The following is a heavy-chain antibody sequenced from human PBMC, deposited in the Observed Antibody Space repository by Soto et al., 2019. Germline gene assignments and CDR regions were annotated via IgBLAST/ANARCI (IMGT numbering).Heavy chain of an antibody. CDR3: ARGGFVSSGWYSHLNWFGP. D-gene: IGHD6-19*01. V-gene: IGHV4-59*01. Sequence: QVQLQESGPGLVKPSETLSLTCTVSGGSISSYYWSWIRQPPGKGLEWIGYIYYSGSTNYNPSLQSRGTISVDTSKNQFSLKLSSVTAADTAVYYCARGGFVSSGWYSHLNWFGPWGQGTLVTVSS. J-gene: IGHJ5*02. CDR1: GGSISSYY. CDR2: IYYSGST.